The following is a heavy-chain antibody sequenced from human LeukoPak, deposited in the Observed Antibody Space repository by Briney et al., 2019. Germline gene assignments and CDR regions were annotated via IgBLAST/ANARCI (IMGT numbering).Heavy chain of an antibody. Sequence: ADTLSLPRTVSCPYISSHTDHGRGVRQPPGKVLEGIGRIYYRGSPYYHPSLQGRLTISVDASKNQFSLNLISVTAADTAVHYCARIRGFTYGHFDCWGQGTLVSVSS. D-gene: IGHD5-18*01. CDR3: ARIRGFTYGHFDC. CDR1: CPYISSHTDH. J-gene: IGHJ4*02. V-gene: IGHV4-39*01. CDR2: IYYRGSP.